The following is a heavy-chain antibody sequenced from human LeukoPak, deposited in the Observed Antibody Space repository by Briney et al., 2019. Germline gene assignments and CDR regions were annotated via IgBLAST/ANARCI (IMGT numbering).Heavy chain of an antibody. CDR3: ARDWSYGAFDY. J-gene: IGHJ4*02. Sequence: GGSLRLSCEASGFTFSSHGMNWVRQAPGKGLEWVTGIWYDGSKKLYTDSVKGRFTISRDNSKNTLYLQMNSLRAEDTAVYCCARDWSYGAFDYWGQGTLVTVSS. V-gene: IGHV3-33*01. CDR2: IWYDGSKK. D-gene: IGHD5-18*01. CDR1: GFTFSSHG.